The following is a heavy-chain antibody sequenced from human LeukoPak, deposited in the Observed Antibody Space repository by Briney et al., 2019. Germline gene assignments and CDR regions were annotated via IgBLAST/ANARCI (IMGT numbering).Heavy chain of an antibody. D-gene: IGHD4-17*01. V-gene: IGHV3-20*04. CDR3: AGGRLDSSYGDHVHYYYYMDV. Sequence: GGSLRLSCAVAGFSLDDYGMSWVRQAPGKGLEWVSGIKWNDGSTVYVDSVKGRFSISRDNAKNSLYLQMNSLRVEDTALYYCAGGRLDSSYGDHVHYYYYMDVWGKGTTVTVSS. J-gene: IGHJ6*03. CDR1: GFSLDDYG. CDR2: IKWNDGST.